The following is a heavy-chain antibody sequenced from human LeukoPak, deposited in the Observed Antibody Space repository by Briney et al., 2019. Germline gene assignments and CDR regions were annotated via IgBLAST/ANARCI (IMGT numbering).Heavy chain of an antibody. J-gene: IGHJ4*02. CDR3: ARVLTRYSGIVPAAEFSD. Sequence: PSETLSLTCTVSGGSISSSSYYWGWIRQPPGKGLEWIGYIYYSGSTNYNPSLKSRVTISVDTSKNQFSLKLSSVTAADTAVYYCARVLTRYSGIVPAAEFSDWGQGTLVTVSS. CDR2: IYYSGST. V-gene: IGHV4-61*05. CDR1: GGSISSSSYY. D-gene: IGHD2-2*01.